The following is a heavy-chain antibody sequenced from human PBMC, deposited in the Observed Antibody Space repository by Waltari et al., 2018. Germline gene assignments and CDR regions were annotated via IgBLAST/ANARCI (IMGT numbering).Heavy chain of an antibody. V-gene: IGHV3-33*01. Sequence: QVQLVESGGGVVQPGGSLRLSCVASGFPFSDYAMHWVRQAPGKGLEWVAVLWYDGSNEKYGDSVGGRFTISRDNSKNTVYLQMSSLRADDTAIYYCARGAAPGYFDYWGQGTLVTVSS. CDR1: GFPFSDYA. D-gene: IGHD6-25*01. J-gene: IGHJ4*02. CDR3: ARGAAPGYFDY. CDR2: LWYDGSNE.